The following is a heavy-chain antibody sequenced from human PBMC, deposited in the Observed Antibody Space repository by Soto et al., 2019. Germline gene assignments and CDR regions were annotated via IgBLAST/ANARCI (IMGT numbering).Heavy chain of an antibody. D-gene: IGHD2-2*01. Sequence: PGGSLRLSCAASGFTFSSYAMSWVRQAPGKGLEGVSAISGSGGSTYYADSVKGRFTISRDNSKNTLYLQMNSLRAEDTAVYYCAKSSIVVPAAPNWFDPWGQGTLVTVSS. CDR3: AKSSIVVPAAPNWFDP. CDR1: GFTFSSYA. CDR2: ISGSGGST. J-gene: IGHJ5*02. V-gene: IGHV3-23*01.